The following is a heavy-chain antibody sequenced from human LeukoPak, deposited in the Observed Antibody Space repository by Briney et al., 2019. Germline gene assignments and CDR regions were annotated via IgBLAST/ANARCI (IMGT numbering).Heavy chain of an antibody. CDR3: ARGIVATGPTFDY. J-gene: IGHJ4*02. Sequence: IPSETLSLTCTVSGGSISSYYWSWIRQPPGKGLEWIGYIYYSGSTNYNPSLKSRVTISVDTSKNQFSLKLSSVTAADTAVYYCARGIVATGPTFDYWGQGTLVTVSS. D-gene: IGHD5-12*01. CDR1: GGSISSYY. CDR2: IYYSGST. V-gene: IGHV4-59*12.